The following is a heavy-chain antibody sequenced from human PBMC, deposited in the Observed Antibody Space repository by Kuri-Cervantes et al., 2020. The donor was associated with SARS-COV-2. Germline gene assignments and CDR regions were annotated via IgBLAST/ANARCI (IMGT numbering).Heavy chain of an antibody. J-gene: IGHJ4*02. CDR1: GFTFSTSD. D-gene: IGHD6-13*01. CDR2: VSWNGSRT. CDR3: VRHKAAAGIVAPD. V-gene: IGHV3-19*01. Sequence: GGSLRPSCAASGFTFSTSDINWVRQAPGKGLEWVSGVSWNGSRTHYADSVKGRFIITRDNSRNFLYQQMSSLRPEDMAVYYWVRHKAAAGIVAPDWGQGTLVTVSS.